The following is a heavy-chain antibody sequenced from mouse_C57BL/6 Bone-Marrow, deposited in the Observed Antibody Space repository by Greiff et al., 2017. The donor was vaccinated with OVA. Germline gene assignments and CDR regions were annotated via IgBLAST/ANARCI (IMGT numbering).Heavy chain of an antibody. CDR2: ISYDGSN. Sequence: ESGPGLVKPSQSLSLTCSVTGYSITSGYYWNWIRQFPGNKLEWMGYISYDGSNNYNPSLKNRISIPRDTSKNQFFLKLNSVTTEDTATYYCARGQSNYHYWGQGTTLTVSS. V-gene: IGHV3-6*01. D-gene: IGHD2-5*01. J-gene: IGHJ2*01. CDR3: ARGQSNYHY. CDR1: GYSITSGYY.